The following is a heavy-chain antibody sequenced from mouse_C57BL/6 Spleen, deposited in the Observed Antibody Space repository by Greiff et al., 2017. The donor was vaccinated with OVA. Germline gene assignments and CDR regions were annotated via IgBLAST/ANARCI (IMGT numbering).Heavy chain of an antibody. J-gene: IGHJ2*01. V-gene: IGHV14-4*01. Sequence: EVQLKQSGAELVRPGASVKLSCTASGFNIKDDYMHWVKQRPEQGLEWIGWIDPENGDTEYASKFQGKATITADTSSNTAYLQLSSLTSEDTAVYYCTRGNFDYWGQGTTLTVSS. CDR3: TRGNFDY. CDR1: GFNIKDDY. CDR2: IDPENGDT.